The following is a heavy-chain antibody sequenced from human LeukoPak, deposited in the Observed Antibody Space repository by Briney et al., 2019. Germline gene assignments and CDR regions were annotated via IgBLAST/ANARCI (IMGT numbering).Heavy chain of an antibody. V-gene: IGHV4-39*07. CDR1: GGSISSSSYY. CDR2: NSGST. Sequence: PSETLSLTCTVSGGSISSSSYYWGWIRQPPGKGLEWIGSNSGSTYYNPSLKSRVTISVDTSKNQFSLKLSSVTAADTAVYYCARDQKNNFDYWGQGTLVTVSS. CDR3: ARDQKNNFDY. J-gene: IGHJ4*02. D-gene: IGHD2/OR15-2a*01.